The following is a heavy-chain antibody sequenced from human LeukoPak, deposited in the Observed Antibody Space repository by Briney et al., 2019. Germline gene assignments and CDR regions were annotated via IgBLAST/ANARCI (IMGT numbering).Heavy chain of an antibody. CDR2: ISSSGSTI. CDR1: GLTFSSYE. Sequence: GGSLRLSCAASGLTFSSYEMNWVRQAPGKGLEWVSYISSSGSTIYYADSVKGRFTISRDNAKNSLYLQMNSLRAEDTAVYYCARGDSGSYYFDYWGQGTLVAVSS. V-gene: IGHV3-48*03. CDR3: ARGDSGSYYFDY. D-gene: IGHD1-26*01. J-gene: IGHJ4*02.